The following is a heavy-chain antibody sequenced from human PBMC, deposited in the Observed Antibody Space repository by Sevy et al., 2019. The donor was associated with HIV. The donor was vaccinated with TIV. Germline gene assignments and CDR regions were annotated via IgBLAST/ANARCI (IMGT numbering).Heavy chain of an antibody. J-gene: IGHJ3*02. CDR2: IKSKTDGGTT. D-gene: IGHD4-4*01. Sequence: GGSLRLSCAASGSTFSNAWMSWVRQAPGKGLEWVGRIKSKTDGGTTDYAAPVKGRFTISRDDSKNTLYLQMNSLKTEDTAVYYCTTDPNTVTTGRGAFDIWGQGTMVTVSS. CDR1: GSTFSNAW. V-gene: IGHV3-15*01. CDR3: TTDPNTVTTGRGAFDI.